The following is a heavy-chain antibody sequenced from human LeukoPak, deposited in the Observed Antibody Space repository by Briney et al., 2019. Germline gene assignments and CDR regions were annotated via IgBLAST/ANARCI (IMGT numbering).Heavy chain of an antibody. V-gene: IGHV4-39*06. CDR2: IYYSGST. D-gene: IGHD6-13*01. CDR1: GGSINRSSYY. Sequence: KPSETLSLTCTVSGGSINRSSYYWGWVRQPPGKGLEWIGSIYYSGSTYYNPSLKSRVTISADTSKNHFALKLSSVIAADTAVYYCVGRAIAAPGLFEYWGQGTLVTVSS. CDR3: VGRAIAAPGLFEY. J-gene: IGHJ4*02.